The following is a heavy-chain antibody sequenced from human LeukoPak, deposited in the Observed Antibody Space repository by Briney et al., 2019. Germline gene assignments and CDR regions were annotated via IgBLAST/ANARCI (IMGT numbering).Heavy chain of an antibody. CDR3: ARRNYYLDY. CDR1: GFIFRDYT. D-gene: IGHD1-7*01. V-gene: IGHV3-23*01. Sequence: PGGSLRLSCVASGFIFRDYTMNWVRQAPGKGLEWVSAISGSGDSTYYADPVKGRFTISRDKSKSTLFLQMNSLRAEDAAVYYCARRNYYLDYWGQGTLVTVSS. J-gene: IGHJ4*02. CDR2: ISGSGDST.